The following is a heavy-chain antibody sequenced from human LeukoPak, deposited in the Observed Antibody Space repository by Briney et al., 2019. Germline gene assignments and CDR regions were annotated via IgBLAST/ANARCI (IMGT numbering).Heavy chain of an antibody. V-gene: IGHV1-69*05. CDR3: ARENRLRSFDY. CDR2: IIPIFGTA. CDR1: GGTFSSYA. Sequence: ASVKVSCKASGGTFSSYAISWVRQAPGQGLEWMGGIIPIFGTANYAQKFQGRVTMTRNTSISTAYMELSSLRSEDTAVYYCARENRLRSFDYWGQGTLATVSS. J-gene: IGHJ4*02. D-gene: IGHD1-14*01.